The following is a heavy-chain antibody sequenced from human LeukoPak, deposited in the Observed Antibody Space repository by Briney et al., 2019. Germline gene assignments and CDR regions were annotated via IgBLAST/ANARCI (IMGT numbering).Heavy chain of an antibody. V-gene: IGHV3-30*18. CDR1: GFTFSRYW. Sequence: GGSLRLSCEASGFTFSRYWMHWVRQAPGKGLEWVTVISTDGKDKKYADSVKGRFAISRDNSKNTLDLQMNSLRAEDTAVYYCAKDQKWGPADYYFDSWGQGTLVTVSS. J-gene: IGHJ4*02. CDR2: ISTDGKDK. CDR3: AKDQKWGPADYYFDS. D-gene: IGHD2-2*01.